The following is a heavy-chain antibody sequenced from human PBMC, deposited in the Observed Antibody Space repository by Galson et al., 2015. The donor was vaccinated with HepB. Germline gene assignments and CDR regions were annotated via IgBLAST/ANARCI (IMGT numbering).Heavy chain of an antibody. CDR2: ISSSSSYI. Sequence: SLRLSCAASGFTFSSYSMNWVRQAPGKGLEWVSSISSSSSYIYYADSVKGRFTISRDNAKNSLYLQMNSLRAEDTAVYYCASPHLNIAAAGTRTYYYYGMDVWGQGTTVTVSS. D-gene: IGHD6-13*01. J-gene: IGHJ6*02. CDR3: ASPHLNIAAAGTRTYYYYGMDV. V-gene: IGHV3-21*01. CDR1: GFTFSSYS.